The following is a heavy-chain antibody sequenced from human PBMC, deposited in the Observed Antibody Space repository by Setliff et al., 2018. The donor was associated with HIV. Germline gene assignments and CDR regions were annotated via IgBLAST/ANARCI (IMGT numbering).Heavy chain of an antibody. CDR1: GGSFSNFY. D-gene: IGHD6-19*01. V-gene: IGHV4-34*01. Sequence: SETLSLTCAVYGGSFSNFYWTWIRQPPRKGLEWIGEISHSGGTNYNPSLQSRVAISLDTSKSQFSLKLTSVTAADTAVYYCARDNDSSGWPLDYWGQGTLVTVSS. CDR2: ISHSGGT. CDR3: ARDNDSSGWPLDY. J-gene: IGHJ4*02.